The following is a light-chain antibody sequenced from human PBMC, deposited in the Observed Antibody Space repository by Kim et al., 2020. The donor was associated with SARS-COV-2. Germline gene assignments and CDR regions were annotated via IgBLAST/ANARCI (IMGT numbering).Light chain of an antibody. J-gene: IGKJ3*01. Sequence: EIVLTQSPATLSLSPGERATLSCRASQSVTSYLAWYQQKPGQAPRLLIYDASNRATGIPARFSGSGSGTDFTLTISSLEPEDFAVYYCRQGSIWPRFGPGTKVDIK. CDR1: QSVTSY. CDR3: RQGSIWPR. CDR2: DAS. V-gene: IGKV3-11*01.